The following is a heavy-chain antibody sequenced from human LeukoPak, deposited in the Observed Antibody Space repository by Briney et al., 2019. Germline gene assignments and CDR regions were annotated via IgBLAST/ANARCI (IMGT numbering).Heavy chain of an antibody. V-gene: IGHV4-34*01. J-gene: IGHJ4*02. D-gene: IGHD2-2*01. CDR3: ARVRSRSRYFDY. CDR2: INHSGST. CDR1: GGSFSGYY. Sequence: SETLSLTCAVYGGSFSGYYWSWIRQPPGKGLEWIGEINHSGSTNYNPSLKSRVTISVDTSKNQFSLRLSSVTAADTAVYYCARVRSRSRYFDYWGQGTLVTVSS.